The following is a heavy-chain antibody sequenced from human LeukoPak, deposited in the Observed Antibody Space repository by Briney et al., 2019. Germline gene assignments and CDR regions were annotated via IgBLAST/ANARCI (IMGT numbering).Heavy chain of an antibody. CDR2: IWYDGSNK. J-gene: IGHJ4*02. CDR3: ASGGAHYYDSRPLDY. V-gene: IGHV3-33*01. Sequence: GGSLRLSCETAGFTFSSYGMHWVRQAPGKGLEWVAVIWYDGSNKYYADSVKGRFTISRDNSKNTLYLQMNSLRAEDTAVYYCASGGAHYYDSRPLDYWGQGTLVTVSS. D-gene: IGHD3-22*01. CDR1: GFTFSSYG.